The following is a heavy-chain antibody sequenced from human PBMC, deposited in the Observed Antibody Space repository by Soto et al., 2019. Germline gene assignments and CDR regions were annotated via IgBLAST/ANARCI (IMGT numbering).Heavy chain of an antibody. CDR2: INPATGAA. J-gene: IGHJ3*02. D-gene: IGHD3-3*01. CDR1: GYPVTAYY. CDR3: ARGGGVGVAGSAAFDM. V-gene: IGHV1-2*02. Sequence: QLHLVHSGAVVKKPGASVTVSCSASGYPVTAYYMHWVRQAPGRGLEWMGGINPATGAAKYIQTFQGRVTMTRDTSTSTVFMELSGLTSEDTAVFYCARGGGVGVAGSAAFDMWGQGTLVTVSS.